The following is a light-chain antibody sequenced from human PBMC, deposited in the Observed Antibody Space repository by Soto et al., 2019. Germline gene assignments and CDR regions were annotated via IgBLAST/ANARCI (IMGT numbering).Light chain of an antibody. CDR3: QQRSNWPPGVT. J-gene: IGKJ4*01. CDR1: QSVTSY. Sequence: EIVLTQSPATLSLSPGAKDTLSSRASQSVTSYLAWYQQKAGQATRLLIYDASNRATGIPARFSGSGSGTNFNLTISSVDPESFAVYYCQQRSNWPPGVTFGGGTTLEI. CDR2: DAS. V-gene: IGKV3-11*01.